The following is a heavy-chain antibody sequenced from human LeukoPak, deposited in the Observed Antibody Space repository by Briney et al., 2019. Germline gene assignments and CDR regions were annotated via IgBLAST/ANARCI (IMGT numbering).Heavy chain of an antibody. J-gene: IGHJ4*02. D-gene: IGHD2-15*01. CDR3: ARLGYCSGGSCYGFDY. V-gene: IGHV4-28*01. Sequence: PSETLSLTCVVSGWSITSSNWWGWIRRPPGKGLEWIGYIYYSGSTYYNPSLKSRVTMSVDTSKNQFSLRLSSVTAVDTAVYYCARLGYCSGGSCYGFDYWGQGTLVTVSS. CDR1: GWSITSSNW. CDR2: IYYSGST.